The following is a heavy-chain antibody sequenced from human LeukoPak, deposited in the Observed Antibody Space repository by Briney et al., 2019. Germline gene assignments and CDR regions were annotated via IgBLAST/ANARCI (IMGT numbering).Heavy chain of an antibody. CDR1: GGSISSSTYY. D-gene: IGHD3-10*01. CDR2: IYYSGST. Sequence: SETLSLTCTVSGGSISSSTYYWGWIRQPPGKGLEWIGSIYYSGSTYYNPSLKSRVTISVDTSKNQFSLKLSSVTAADTAVYYCARGGEARGVIITENDAFDIWGQGTMVTVSS. J-gene: IGHJ3*02. V-gene: IGHV4-39*07. CDR3: ARGGEARGVIITENDAFDI.